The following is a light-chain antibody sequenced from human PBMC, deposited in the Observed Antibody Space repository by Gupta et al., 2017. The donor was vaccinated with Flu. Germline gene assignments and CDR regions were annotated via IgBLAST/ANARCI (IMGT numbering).Light chain of an antibody. Sequence: YQLTQPPSVSVAPGQTASLSCSGDILSERYVYWYQRKSGQAPVLVIYKDSKRASEIPERFSGSSAGTTATLTISGVQAEDEADYYCQASDGAATWVFGGGTRLTAL. CDR1: ILSERY. V-gene: IGLV3-25*03. J-gene: IGLJ3*02. CDR2: KDS. CDR3: QASDGAATWV.